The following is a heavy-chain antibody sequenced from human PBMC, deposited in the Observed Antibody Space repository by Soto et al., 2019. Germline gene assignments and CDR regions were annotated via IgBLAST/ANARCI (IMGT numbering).Heavy chain of an antibody. CDR2: VYYSGAT. Sequence: PSETLSLTCTVSGDSMATGGHYYNWIRQVPGKGLEWIGYVYYSGATHYTPSLRARATISRDTSKNQFSLRLISVTAADTAPYYGARDKDLQPTVWGFWGQGIQVTVSS. CDR3: ARDKDLQPTVWGF. D-gene: IGHD3-16*01. V-gene: IGHV4-31*03. J-gene: IGHJ4*02. CDR1: GDSMATGGHY.